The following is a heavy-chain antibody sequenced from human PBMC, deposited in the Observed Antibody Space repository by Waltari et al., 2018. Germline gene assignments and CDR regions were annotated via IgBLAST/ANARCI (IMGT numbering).Heavy chain of an antibody. CDR2: INHSGRT. CDR1: VGSFSGSY. J-gene: IGHJ5*02. V-gene: IGHV4-34*01. Sequence: QVQLQQWGAGLLKPSETLSLTCACYVGSFSGSYWSWIRQPPGKGLEWIGEINHSGRTNYNPSLKSRVTISVDTSKNQFSLKLSSVTAADTAVYYFARPPYGSNWFDPWGQGTLVTVSS. CDR3: ARPPYGSNWFDP. D-gene: IGHD3-10*01.